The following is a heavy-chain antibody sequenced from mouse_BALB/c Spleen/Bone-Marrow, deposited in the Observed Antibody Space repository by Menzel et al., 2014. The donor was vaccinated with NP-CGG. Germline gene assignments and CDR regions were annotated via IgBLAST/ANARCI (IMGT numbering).Heavy chain of an antibody. CDR1: GYAFTSYN. J-gene: IGHJ3*01. CDR2: IDPYNGGT. V-gene: IGHV1S135*01. CDR3: AREGYFAWFAY. Sequence: LVESGPELVKPGASVKVSCKASGYAFTSYNMYWVKQSHGKSLEWIGYIDPYNGGTTYNQKFQVKATLTVDKSSSTAYMHLSSLTSEDSAVYYCAREGYFAWFAYWGQGTLVTVSA.